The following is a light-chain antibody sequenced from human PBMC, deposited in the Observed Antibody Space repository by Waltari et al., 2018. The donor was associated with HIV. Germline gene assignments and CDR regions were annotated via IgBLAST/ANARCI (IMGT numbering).Light chain of an antibody. J-gene: IGKJ4*01. Sequence: DIQITQSPSPLSASVGERDTITCRASQGISTYLSWYQQKPGKVPKLLIYGASTLQSGVPSRFSGSGSGSDFTLTISSLQPEDVATYYCQKYNSPPLTFGGGTKVEIK. CDR2: GAS. CDR3: QKYNSPPLT. CDR1: QGISTY. V-gene: IGKV1-27*01.